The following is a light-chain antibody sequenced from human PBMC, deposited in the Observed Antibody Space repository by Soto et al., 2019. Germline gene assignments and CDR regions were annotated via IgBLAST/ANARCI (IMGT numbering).Light chain of an antibody. CDR2: GAS. J-gene: IGKJ4*01. CDR3: QQKNNWPRKKPT. V-gene: IGKV3-15*01. Sequence: EIVMTQSPATLSVSPGERATLSCRASQSVSSNLAWYQQKPGQAPRLLIYGASTRATGIPARFSGSGSGTEFIFPIRSRRFDVFAFYYCQQKNNWPRKKPTLGGGTKVDIK. CDR1: QSVSSN.